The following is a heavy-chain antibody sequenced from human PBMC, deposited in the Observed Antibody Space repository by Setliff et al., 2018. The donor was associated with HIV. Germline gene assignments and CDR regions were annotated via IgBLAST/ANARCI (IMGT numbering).Heavy chain of an antibody. CDR3: AIDMVGGWLRPMPDF. Sequence: ASVKVSCKVSGFALREVSMHWVRQAPGKGLEWMGYFDPEDGETVYAQKFQGRATMTEDTSTDTAYMELSGLRSEDTAVYYCAIDMVGGWLRPMPDFWGQGALVTVSS. V-gene: IGHV1-24*01. CDR2: FDPEDGET. CDR1: GFALREVS. J-gene: IGHJ4*02. D-gene: IGHD2-2*01.